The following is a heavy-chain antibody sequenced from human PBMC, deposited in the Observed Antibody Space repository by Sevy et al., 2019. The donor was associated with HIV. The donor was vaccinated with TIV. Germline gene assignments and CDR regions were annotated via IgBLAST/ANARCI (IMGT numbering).Heavy chain of an antibody. Sequence: KQSQTLSLTCSVSGGSIRSTSYYWGWIRQPPGKGLEWIASFDYAGTTYYTPALKSRVTISGDMSKNQFSLKLKSVTVADTAFYYCARYVRGDYAGGFDSWGQGTLVTVSS. CDR1: GGSIRSTSYY. V-gene: IGHV4-39*01. D-gene: IGHD4-17*01. CDR2: FDYAGTT. CDR3: ARYVRGDYAGGFDS. J-gene: IGHJ5*01.